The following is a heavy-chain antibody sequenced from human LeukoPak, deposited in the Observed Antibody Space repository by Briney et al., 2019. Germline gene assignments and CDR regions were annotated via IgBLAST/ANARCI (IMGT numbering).Heavy chain of an antibody. J-gene: IGHJ4*02. D-gene: IGHD2-2*01. CDR3: AKATYTVVVPAAPLGY. V-gene: IGHV3-23*01. CDR2: ISGSGGST. Sequence: PGGSLRLSCAASGFTFSSYAMSWVRQAPGKGLEWVSAISGSGGSTYYADSVKGRFTISRDNSKNTLYLQMNSLRAEDTAVYYCAKATYTVVVPAAPLGYWGQGTLVTVSS. CDR1: GFTFSSYA.